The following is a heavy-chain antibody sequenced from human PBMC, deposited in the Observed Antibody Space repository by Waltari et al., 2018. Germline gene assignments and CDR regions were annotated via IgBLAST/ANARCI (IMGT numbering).Heavy chain of an antibody. CDR2: IYYSGRT. V-gene: IGHV4-59*11. J-gene: IGHJ4*02. Sequence: QVQLQESGPGLVKPSETLSLTCTVSGGSISSHYWSWIRQPPGKGLEWIGYIYYSGRTNYNPSLKSRVTISVDTSKNQFSLKLSSVTAADTAVYYCARVRSDYYGSGSHVAGVDYWGQGTLVTVSS. D-gene: IGHD3-10*01. CDR3: ARVRSDYYGSGSHVAGVDY. CDR1: GGSISSHY.